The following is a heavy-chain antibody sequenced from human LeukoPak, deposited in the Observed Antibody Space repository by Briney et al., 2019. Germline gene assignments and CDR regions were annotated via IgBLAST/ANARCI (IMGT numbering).Heavy chain of an antibody. CDR2: IYHSGST. V-gene: IGHV4-38-2*01. CDR1: GYSISSGYY. Sequence: SETLSLTCAVSGYSISSGYYWGWIRQPPGKGLEWIGRIYHSGSTYYNPSLKSRVTISVDTSKNQFSLKLSSVTAADTAVYYCARGSHYCSSTSCQIIDYWGQGTLVTVSS. D-gene: IGHD2-2*01. J-gene: IGHJ4*02. CDR3: ARGSHYCSSTSCQIIDY.